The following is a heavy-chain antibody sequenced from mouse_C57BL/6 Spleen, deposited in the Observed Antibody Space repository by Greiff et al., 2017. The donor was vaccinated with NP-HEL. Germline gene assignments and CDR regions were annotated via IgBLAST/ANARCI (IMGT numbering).Heavy chain of an antibody. D-gene: IGHD2-3*01. V-gene: IGHV2-2*01. CDR1: GFSLTRYG. CDR2: IWSGGSK. J-gene: IGHJ2*01. Sequence: QVQLQQSGPGLVQPSQSLSITCTVSGFSLTRYGVHWVRQSPGKGLEWLGVIWSGGSKDYNAAFISRLSISKDNSKSQVFFKMNSLQADDTAIYYCARMDDGYYLYWGQGTTLTVSS. CDR3: ARMDDGYYLY.